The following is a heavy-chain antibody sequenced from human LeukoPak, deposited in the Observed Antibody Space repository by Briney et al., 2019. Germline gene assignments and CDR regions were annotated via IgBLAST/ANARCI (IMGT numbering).Heavy chain of an antibody. CDR2: ISGSGGST. Sequence: GGSLRLSCAASGFTFSSYAMSWVRQAPGKGLEWVSAISGSGGSTYYADSVKGRFTISRDNSKNTLYLQMSSLRAEDTAVYYCVKVTGTTSGFDYWGQGTLVTVSS. CDR1: GFTFSSYA. V-gene: IGHV3-23*01. D-gene: IGHD1-7*01. J-gene: IGHJ4*02. CDR3: VKVTGTTSGFDY.